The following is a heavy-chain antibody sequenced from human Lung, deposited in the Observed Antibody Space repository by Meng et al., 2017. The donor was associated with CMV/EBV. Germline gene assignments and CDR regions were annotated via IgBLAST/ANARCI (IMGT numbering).Heavy chain of an antibody. Sequence: GGSLRLXCAVSGFTFSTYWMSWVRKAPGQGLEWVANINQDGTIKYYVGSVKGRFTISRDSAKNSLYLQMNSLRAEDTAVYYCARDVPLVRGTGLYDHWGQGXVVTVSS. J-gene: IGHJ5*02. CDR2: INQDGTIK. V-gene: IGHV3-7*01. D-gene: IGHD1-26*01. CDR1: GFTFSTYW. CDR3: ARDVPLVRGTGLYDH.